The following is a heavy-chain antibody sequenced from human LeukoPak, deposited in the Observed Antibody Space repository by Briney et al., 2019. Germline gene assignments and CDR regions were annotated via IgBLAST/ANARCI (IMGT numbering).Heavy chain of an antibody. CDR3: ARHLSGVTGYTYGRGIDY. V-gene: IGHV4-34*01. J-gene: IGHJ4*02. CDR1: GGPFSGYY. D-gene: IGHD5-18*01. CDR2: INHSGST. Sequence: SETLSLTCAVYGGPFSGYYWSWIRQPPGKGLEWIGEINHSGSTNYNPSLKSRVTISVDTSKNQFSLKLSSVTAADTAVYYCARHLSGVTGYTYGRGIDYWGQGTLVTVSS.